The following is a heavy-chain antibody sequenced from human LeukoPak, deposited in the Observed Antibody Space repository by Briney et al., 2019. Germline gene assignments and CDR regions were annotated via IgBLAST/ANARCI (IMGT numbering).Heavy chain of an antibody. CDR2: ISSDGGDK. V-gene: IGHV3-30*03. CDR3: AREYYSEFY. CDR1: EFTFSSHA. D-gene: IGHD2-21*01. J-gene: IGHJ4*02. Sequence: GGSLRLSCVASEFTFSSHAMNWVRQAPGKGLEWVASISSDGGDKYYADSVKGRFTISRDNFKNTLFLQMNSLRAEDTAIYYCAREYYSEFYWGQGTLVTVSS.